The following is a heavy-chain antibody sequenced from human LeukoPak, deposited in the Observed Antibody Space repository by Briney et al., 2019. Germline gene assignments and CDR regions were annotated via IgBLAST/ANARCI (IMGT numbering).Heavy chain of an antibody. V-gene: IGHV4-30-2*01. Sequence: SQTLSLTCTVSGGSISSGGYYWSWIRQPPGKGLEWIGEINHSGSTNYNPSLKSRVTISVDTSKNQFSLKLSSVTAADTAVYYCARRRDFWSGYIWGQGTMVTVSS. CDR2: INHSGST. CDR3: ARRRDFWSGYI. D-gene: IGHD3-3*01. CDR1: GGSISSGGYY. J-gene: IGHJ3*02.